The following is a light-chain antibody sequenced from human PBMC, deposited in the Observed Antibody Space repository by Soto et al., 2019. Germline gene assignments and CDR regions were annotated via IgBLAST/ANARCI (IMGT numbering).Light chain of an antibody. V-gene: IGLV1-47*03. Sequence: QLVLTQPPSASGTPGQTVTISCSGRSSNIGSNYVYWYQQLPGTAPRLLMYRADQRPSGVPDRFSGSKSGTSASLAISGLWSEDEADYYCAAWDDIVSGLVFGGGTQLTVL. CDR1: SSNIGSNY. CDR3: AAWDDIVSGLV. CDR2: RAD. J-gene: IGLJ2*01.